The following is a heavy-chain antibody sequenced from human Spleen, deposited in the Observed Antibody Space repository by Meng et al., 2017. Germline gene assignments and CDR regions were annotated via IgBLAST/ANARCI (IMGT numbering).Heavy chain of an antibody. CDR2: INPNSGGI. CDR3: ARDEDISAAGKLFGDY. CDR1: GYTFTDYY. Sequence: ASVKVSCKASGYTFTDYYIHWVRQAPGQGLEWMGRINPNSGGINFAQKFKGRVTMTGDTSISTAYMELSGLRSDDTAMYYCARDEDISAAGKLFGDYWGQGTLVTVSS. J-gene: IGHJ4*02. D-gene: IGHD6-13*01. V-gene: IGHV1-2*06.